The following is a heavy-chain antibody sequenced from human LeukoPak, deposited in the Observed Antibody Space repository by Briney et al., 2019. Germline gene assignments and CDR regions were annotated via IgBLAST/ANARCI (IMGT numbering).Heavy chain of an antibody. CDR2: INHSGST. D-gene: IGHD5-18*01. Sequence: SETLSLTCAVYGGCFSGYYWSWIRQPPGKGLEWIGEINHSGSTNYNPSLKSRVTISVDTSKNQFSLKLSSVTAADTAVYYCARGRGYSYGYGVAFDIWGQGTMVTVSS. J-gene: IGHJ3*02. CDR3: ARGRGYSYGYGVAFDI. CDR1: GGCFSGYY. V-gene: IGHV4-34*01.